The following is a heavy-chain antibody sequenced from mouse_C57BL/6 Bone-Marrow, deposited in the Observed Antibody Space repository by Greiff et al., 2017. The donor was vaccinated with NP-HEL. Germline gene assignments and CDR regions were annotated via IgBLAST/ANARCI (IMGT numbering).Heavy chain of an antibody. Sequence: VQLQQSGPGLVQPSQSLSITCTVSGFSLTSYGVHWVRQSPGKGLEWLGVIWRGGSTDYNAAFMSRLSITKDNSKSQVFFKMNSLQADDTAIYYCASHYYGSSFHWYFDVWGTGTTVTVSS. CDR3: ASHYYGSSFHWYFDV. D-gene: IGHD1-1*01. J-gene: IGHJ1*03. V-gene: IGHV2-5*01. CDR1: GFSLTSYG. CDR2: IWRGGST.